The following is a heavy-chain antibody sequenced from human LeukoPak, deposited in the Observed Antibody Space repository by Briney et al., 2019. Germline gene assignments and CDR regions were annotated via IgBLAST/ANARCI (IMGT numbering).Heavy chain of an antibody. D-gene: IGHD1-26*01. Sequence: PSGTLSLTCAVSGGSIGASINSPNWWSWVRQPPGKGLEWIGEIFHSGSTNYNPSLKSRVTMSVDKSKNQFSLRLSSVTAADTAVYYCARQDSGNYYWFDPWGQGTLVTVSS. CDR2: IFHSGST. CDR1: GGSIGASINSPNW. J-gene: IGHJ5*02. CDR3: ARQDSGNYYWFDP. V-gene: IGHV4-4*02.